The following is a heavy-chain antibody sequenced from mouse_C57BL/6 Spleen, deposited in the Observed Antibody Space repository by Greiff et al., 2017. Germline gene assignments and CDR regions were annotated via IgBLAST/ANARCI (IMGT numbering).Heavy chain of an antibody. J-gene: IGHJ2*01. CDR3: ARHEGGPDNYYLDY. CDR1: GYTFTEYT. Sequence: QVQLKESGAELVKPGASVKLSCKASGYTFTEYTIHWVKQRSGKGLEWIGWFYPGSGRIKYNEKFKDKATLTADKTSSTVYMELSRLTSEDSAVYFSARHEGGPDNYYLDYWGQGTTLTVSA. V-gene: IGHV1-62-2*01. CDR2: FYPGSGRI. D-gene: IGHD1-3*01.